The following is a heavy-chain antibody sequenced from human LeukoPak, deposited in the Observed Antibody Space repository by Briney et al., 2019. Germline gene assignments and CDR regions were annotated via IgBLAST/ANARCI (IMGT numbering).Heavy chain of an antibody. Sequence: GGSLRLSCAASGFTFSSYSMNWVRQAPGKGLEWVSSISSSSGYIYYADSVKGRFTISRDNAKNSLYLQMNSLRAEDTAVYYCARGTSYCGGDCYDFDYWGQGTLVTVSS. J-gene: IGHJ4*02. V-gene: IGHV3-21*01. CDR2: ISSSSGYI. CDR3: ARGTSYCGGDCYDFDY. D-gene: IGHD2-21*02. CDR1: GFTFSSYS.